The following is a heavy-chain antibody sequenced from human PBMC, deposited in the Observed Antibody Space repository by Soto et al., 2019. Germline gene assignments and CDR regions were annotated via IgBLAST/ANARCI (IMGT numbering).Heavy chain of an antibody. V-gene: IGHV1-2*04. D-gene: IGHD2-2*01. J-gene: IGHJ5*02. Sequence: GASVKVSCKASGYTFTGYYMHWVRQAPGQGLEWMGWINPNSGGTNYAQKFQGWVTMTRDTSISTAYMELSRLRSDDTAVYYCAREGCSSTSCYPRHENWFDPWGQGTLVTVSS. CDR1: GYTFTGYY. CDR2: INPNSGGT. CDR3: AREGCSSTSCYPRHENWFDP.